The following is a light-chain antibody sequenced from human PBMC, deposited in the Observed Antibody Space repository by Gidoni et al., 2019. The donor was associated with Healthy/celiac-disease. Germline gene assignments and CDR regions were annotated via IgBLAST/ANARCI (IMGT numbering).Light chain of an antibody. V-gene: IGKV1-39*01. Sequence: DIQMPQSPSSLSASVGDRVTITCRASQTISSYLNWYQQKPGKAPKLLIYAASSLQRGVPSRFSGSGSGTDFTLTIYSLQPEDFATYYCQQTYSSPYTFXXXTKLEIK. CDR2: AAS. CDR1: QTISSY. CDR3: QQTYSSPYT. J-gene: IGKJ2*01.